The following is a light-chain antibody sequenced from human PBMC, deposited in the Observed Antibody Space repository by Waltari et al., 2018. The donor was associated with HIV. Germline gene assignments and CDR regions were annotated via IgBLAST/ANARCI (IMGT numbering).Light chain of an antibody. Sequence: HSALTQPASVSGSPGQSITISCTGTRRNVGTYTLVSWYQQHPGKAPKLLIYEVTRRPSGLSDRFSGSKSGNTASLTVSGLQAEDEAIYYCCSYAGSDTLVFGGGTSLTIL. CDR1: RRNVGTYTL. J-gene: IGLJ3*02. V-gene: IGLV2-23*02. CDR2: EVT. CDR3: CSYAGSDTLV.